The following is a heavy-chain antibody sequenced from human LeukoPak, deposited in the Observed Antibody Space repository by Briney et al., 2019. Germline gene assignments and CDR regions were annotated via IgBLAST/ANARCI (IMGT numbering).Heavy chain of an antibody. V-gene: IGHV3-23*01. CDR1: GFTFSFYA. Sequence: GGSLRLSCAASGFTFSFYAMSWVRQAPGKGLEWVSAISGSGGSTYYADSVKGRFTISRDNSKNTLYLQMNSLRAEDTAVYYCAKDLYSGYDSRLFDYWGQGTLVTVSS. CDR3: AKDLYSGYDSRLFDY. CDR2: ISGSGGST. J-gene: IGHJ4*02. D-gene: IGHD5-12*01.